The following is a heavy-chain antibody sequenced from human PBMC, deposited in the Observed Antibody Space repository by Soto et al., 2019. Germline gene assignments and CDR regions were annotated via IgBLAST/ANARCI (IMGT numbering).Heavy chain of an antibody. J-gene: IGHJ6*03. CDR1: SGSISSSSYF. CDR2: IYYSGST. Sequence: SETLSLTCTVSSGSISSSSYFWAWVRQPPGKGLDWIGNIYYSGSTYYNPSLKSRVTISVDTSKNQFPLKLSSVTAADTAVYYCARGFKFWNFQYYYYYMDVWGKGTTVTVSS. CDR3: ARGFKFWNFQYYYYYMDV. D-gene: IGHD1-7*01. V-gene: IGHV4-39*06.